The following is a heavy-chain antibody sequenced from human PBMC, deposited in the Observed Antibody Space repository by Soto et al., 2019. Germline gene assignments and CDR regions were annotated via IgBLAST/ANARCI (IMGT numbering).Heavy chain of an antibody. V-gene: IGHV3-23*01. CDR3: TIEVVVVVAAGLGDY. CDR2: ISGSGGST. D-gene: IGHD2-15*01. CDR1: GFTFSSYA. Sequence: GGSLRLSCAASGFTFSSYAMSWVRQAPGKGLEWVSAISGSGGSTYYADSVKGRFTISRDNSKNTLYLQMNSLRAEDTAVYYCTIEVVVVVAAGLGDYWGQGTLVTVSS. J-gene: IGHJ4*02.